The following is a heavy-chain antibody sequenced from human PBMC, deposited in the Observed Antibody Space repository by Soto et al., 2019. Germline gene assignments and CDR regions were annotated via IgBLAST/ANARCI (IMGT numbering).Heavy chain of an antibody. CDR3: ARGIYSYGYNSFVY. CDR2: ISGSGDST. V-gene: IGHV3-23*01. CDR1: GFTFSSYA. D-gene: IGHD5-18*01. Sequence: PGGSLRLSCAASGFTFSSYAMSWVRQAPGKGLEWVSAISGSGDSTYDADSVKGRITISRDNSKNTLYLQMNSLRAEDTAVYYCARGIYSYGYNSFVYGSQGTLDNVSS. J-gene: IGHJ4*02.